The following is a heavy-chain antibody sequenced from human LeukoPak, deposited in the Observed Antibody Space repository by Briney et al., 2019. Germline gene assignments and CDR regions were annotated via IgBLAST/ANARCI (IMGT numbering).Heavy chain of an antibody. J-gene: IGHJ4*02. V-gene: IGHV1-8*01. CDR1: GYIFTSYD. Sequence: ASVRVSCKASGYIFTSYDINWVRQATGKGLEWMGWMNPNSANTGFAQKFQGRVTLTRNTSITTAYMELSSLRFEDTAVYYCARTAARRFDYWGQGTLVTVSS. D-gene: IGHD6-6*01. CDR2: MNPNSANT. CDR3: ARTAARRFDY.